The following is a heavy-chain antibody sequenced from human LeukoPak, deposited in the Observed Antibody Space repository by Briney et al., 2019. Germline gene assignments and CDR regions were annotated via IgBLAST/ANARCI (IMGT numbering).Heavy chain of an antibody. J-gene: IGHJ4*02. V-gene: IGHV4-59*01. CDR2: IYNTGGT. CDR1: GGSISSYY. CDR3: ARIRGSYSL. Sequence: SETLSLTCTVSGGSISSYYWTWIRQPPGKGLEWIGYIYNTGGTNYNPSLNSRVTISIDTSKNQFSLRLSSVTAADTAIYFCARIRGSYSLWGQGTLVTVSS. D-gene: IGHD1-26*01.